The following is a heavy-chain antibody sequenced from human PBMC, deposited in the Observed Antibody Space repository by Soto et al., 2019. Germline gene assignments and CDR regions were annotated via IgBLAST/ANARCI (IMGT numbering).Heavy chain of an antibody. CDR3: ARAYRITIFGVVTYYFDY. CDR1: GGSFSGYY. Sequence: QVQLQQWGAGLLKPSETLSLTCAVYGGSFSGYYWSWIRQPPGKGLEWIGEINHSGSTNYNPSLKSRVTISVYTSKNQFSLKLSSVTAADTAVYYCARAYRITIFGVVTYYFDYWGQGTLVTVSS. CDR2: INHSGST. V-gene: IGHV4-34*01. J-gene: IGHJ4*02. D-gene: IGHD3-3*01.